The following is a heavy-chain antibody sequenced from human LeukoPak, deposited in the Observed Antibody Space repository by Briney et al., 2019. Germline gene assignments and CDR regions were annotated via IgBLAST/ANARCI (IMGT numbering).Heavy chain of an antibody. CDR2: ISGSGGST. J-gene: IGHJ4*02. V-gene: IGHV3-23*01. CDR1: GFTFSSYS. CDR3: AKDPGYQVVYCFDY. D-gene: IGHD2-2*01. Sequence: GGSLRLSCADSGFTFSSYSMSWVRQAPGKGLEGVSGISGSGGSTDYADSVKGGFTISRDNSKNTLYLQMNSLRVEDTAVYYCAKDPGYQVVYCFDYWGQGTLVTVSS.